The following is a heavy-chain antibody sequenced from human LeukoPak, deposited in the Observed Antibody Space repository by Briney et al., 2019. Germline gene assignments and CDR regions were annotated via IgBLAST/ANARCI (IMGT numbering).Heavy chain of an antibody. D-gene: IGHD6-13*01. Sequence: GGSLRLSCAASGFTFSSYAMHWVRQAPGKGLEWVASINHNGNVNYYVDSVKGRFTISRDNAKDSLYLQMSNLRAEDTAVYFCARAVGAAGSYWGQGALVTVSS. J-gene: IGHJ4*02. CDR2: INHNGNVN. CDR1: GFTFSSYA. CDR3: ARAVGAAGSY. V-gene: IGHV3-7*03.